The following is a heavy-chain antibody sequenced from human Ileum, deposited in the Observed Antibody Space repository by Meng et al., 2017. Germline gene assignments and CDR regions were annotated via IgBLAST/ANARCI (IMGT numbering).Heavy chain of an antibody. CDR1: RLTFSTYI. D-gene: IGHD3-10*01. V-gene: IGHV3-30*01. CDR3: GREPSFGEHDF. J-gene: IGHJ4*02. Sequence: QGHLWDCGGRRVPPGGPLRLHSIVSRLTFSTYIMHWVRQAPGKGPEWLTAVSYDGINEYYADAVRGRFTISRDNSKNTLYLQMNSLTPEDTAVYYCGREPSFGEHDFWGQGTLVTVSS. CDR2: VSYDGINE.